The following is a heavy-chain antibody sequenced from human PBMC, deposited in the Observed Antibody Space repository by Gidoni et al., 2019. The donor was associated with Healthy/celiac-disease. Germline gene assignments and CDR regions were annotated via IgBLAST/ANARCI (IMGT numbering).Heavy chain of an antibody. D-gene: IGHD1-7*01. CDR3: TTDPSELDAFDI. Sequence: EVQLVESGGGLVKPGGSLRLSCAASGFTLSNAWMSWVRQAPGKGLEWVGRIKSKTDGGTTDYAAPVKGRFTISRDDSKNTLYLQMNSLKTEDTAVYYCTTDPSELDAFDIWGQGTMVTVSS. CDR1: GFTLSNAW. J-gene: IGHJ3*02. V-gene: IGHV3-15*01. CDR2: IKSKTDGGTT.